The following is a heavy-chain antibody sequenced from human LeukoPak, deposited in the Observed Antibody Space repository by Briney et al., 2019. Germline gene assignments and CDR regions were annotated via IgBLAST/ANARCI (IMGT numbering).Heavy chain of an antibody. V-gene: IGHV4-34*01. D-gene: IGHD2-15*01. CDR1: GGSFSGYY. Sequence: SEALSLTCAVYGGSFSGYYWSWIRQPPGKGLEWIGEINHSGSTNYNPSLKSRVTISVDTSKNQFSLKLSSVTAADTAVYYCARGPRRGPDIVVVVAASVPWYFDLWGRGTLVTVSS. J-gene: IGHJ2*01. CDR3: ARGPRRGPDIVVVVAASVPWYFDL. CDR2: INHSGST.